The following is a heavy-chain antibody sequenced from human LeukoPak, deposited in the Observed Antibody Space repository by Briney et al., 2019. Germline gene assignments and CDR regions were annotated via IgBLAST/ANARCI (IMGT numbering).Heavy chain of an antibody. V-gene: IGHV3-15*01. D-gene: IGHD2/OR15-2a*01. J-gene: IGHJ4*02. CDR1: GFTFTYVW. CDR2: IKSKDVGATT. CDR3: VTDLAQGYFGS. Sequence: GGPLRLSCAASGFTFTYVWMSWVRQAPGKGLEWVGRIKSKDVGATTDYAASVKGRFTISRDDSNDSLYLQMDSLKTEDTALYYCVTDLAQGYFGSWGQGTLVTVSS.